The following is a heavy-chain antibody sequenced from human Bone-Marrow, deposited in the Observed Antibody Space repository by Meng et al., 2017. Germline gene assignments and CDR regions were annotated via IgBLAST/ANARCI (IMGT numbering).Heavy chain of an antibody. CDR2: INPSGGST. V-gene: IGHV1-46*01. D-gene: IGHD3-22*01. J-gene: IGHJ6*02. Sequence: ASVKVSCKASGYTFTSYYMHWVRQAPGQGLEWMGIINPSGGSTSYAQKFQGRVTMTRDTSASTAYMELSSLRSEDTAVYYCARERLVVVRSFYYGMDVWGQGTTVTVSS. CDR1: GYTFTSYY. CDR3: ARERLVVVRSFYYGMDV.